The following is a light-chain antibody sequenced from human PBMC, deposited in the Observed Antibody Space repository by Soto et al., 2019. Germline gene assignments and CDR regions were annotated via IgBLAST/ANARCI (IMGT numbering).Light chain of an antibody. Sequence: QSALTQLASVSGSPGQSITISCTGASSDIGGYDYVSWYQQRPGKAPKLMIYEVRYRPSGVSNRFSGSKSGNTASLTISGLQAEDEAVYYCCSYTRTSNHYFFGSGTKVTVL. CDR2: EVR. V-gene: IGLV2-14*01. CDR3: CSYTRTSNHYF. CDR1: SSDIGGYDY. J-gene: IGLJ1*01.